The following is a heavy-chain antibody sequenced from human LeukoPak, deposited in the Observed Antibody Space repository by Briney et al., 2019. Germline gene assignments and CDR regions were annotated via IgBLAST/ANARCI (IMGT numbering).Heavy chain of an antibody. D-gene: IGHD2-2*01. CDR3: ARAEEGYCSSTSCPNWFDP. J-gene: IGHJ5*02. CDR1: GFTFSSYS. Sequence: GGSLRLSCAASGFTFSSYSMTWVRQAPGKGLEWVSSISSSSSYIYYADSVKGRFTISRDNAKNSLYLQMNSLRAEDTAVYYCARAEEGYCSSTSCPNWFDPWGQGTLVTVSS. V-gene: IGHV3-21*01. CDR2: ISSSSSYI.